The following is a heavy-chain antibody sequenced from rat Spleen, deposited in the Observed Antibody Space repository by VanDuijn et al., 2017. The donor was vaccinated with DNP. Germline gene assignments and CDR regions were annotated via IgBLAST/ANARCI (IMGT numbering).Heavy chain of an antibody. CDR3: TKDGNYVPFDF. CDR2: IGSPAYAP. CDR1: GFTFSAYY. J-gene: IGHJ2*01. D-gene: IGHD1-11*01. V-gene: IGHV5-27*01. Sequence: EVQLVESGGGLVQPGRSLKLSCAASGFTFSAYYMAWVRQAPAKGLEWVAYIGSPAYAPYHGDSVKGRFTISRDNAKSTLYLQMNSLRSEDMATYYCTKDGNYVPFDFWGQGVMVTVSS.